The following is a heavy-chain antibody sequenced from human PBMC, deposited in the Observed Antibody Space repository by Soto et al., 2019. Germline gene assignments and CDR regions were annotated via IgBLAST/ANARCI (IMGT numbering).Heavy chain of an antibody. CDR1: GGSISSGDYY. V-gene: IGHV4-30-4*01. Sequence: QVQLQESGPGLVKPSQTLSLTCTVSGGSISSGDYYWSWIRQPPGKGLEWIGYIYYSGSTYYNPSLKRRVTISVDTSKNPFSLKLSSVTAADTAVYYCASLTYYDFWSGPNYYGMDVWGQGTTVTVSS. D-gene: IGHD3-3*01. CDR2: IYYSGST. J-gene: IGHJ6*02. CDR3: ASLTYYDFWSGPNYYGMDV.